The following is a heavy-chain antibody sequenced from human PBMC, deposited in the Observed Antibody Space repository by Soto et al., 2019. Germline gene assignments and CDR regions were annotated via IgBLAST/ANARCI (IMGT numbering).Heavy chain of an antibody. D-gene: IGHD2-15*01. V-gene: IGHV4-34*01. CDR1: GGSFSGYY. Sequence: QVQLQQWGAGLLKPSETLSLTCAVYGGSFSGYYWSWIRQPPGKGLEWIGEINHSGSTNYNPSLKSRVTISVDTSKNQFSLKLSSVTAADTAVYYCARGGPNIVVVVAANNWFDPWGQGTLVTVSS. J-gene: IGHJ5*02. CDR2: INHSGST. CDR3: ARGGPNIVVVVAANNWFDP.